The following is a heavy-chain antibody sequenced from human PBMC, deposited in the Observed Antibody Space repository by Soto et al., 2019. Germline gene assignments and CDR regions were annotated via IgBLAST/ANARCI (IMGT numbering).Heavy chain of an antibody. CDR2: INPNSGGT. Sequence: ASVKVSCKASGYTFTGYYMHWVRQAPGQGLEWMGWINPNSGGTNYAQKFQGWVTMTRDTSISTAYMELSRLRSDDTAVYYCARGESYCSGGSCYPDDAFDIWGQGTMVTVSS. V-gene: IGHV1-2*04. D-gene: IGHD2-15*01. J-gene: IGHJ3*02. CDR1: GYTFTGYY. CDR3: ARGESYCSGGSCYPDDAFDI.